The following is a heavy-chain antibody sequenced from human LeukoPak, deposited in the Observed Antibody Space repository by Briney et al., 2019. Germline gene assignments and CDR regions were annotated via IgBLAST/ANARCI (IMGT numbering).Heavy chain of an antibody. D-gene: IGHD2-2*01. J-gene: IGHJ5*02. CDR3: ARAVPIYCSSTSCYNWFDP. Sequence: KPSETLSLTCAVYGGSFSGYYWSWIRQPPGKGLEWIGEINHSGSTNYNPSLKSRVTISVDTSKNQFSLKLSSVTAADTAAYYCARAVPIYCSSTSCYNWFDPWGQGTLVTVSS. CDR1: GGSFSGYY. CDR2: INHSGST. V-gene: IGHV4-34*01.